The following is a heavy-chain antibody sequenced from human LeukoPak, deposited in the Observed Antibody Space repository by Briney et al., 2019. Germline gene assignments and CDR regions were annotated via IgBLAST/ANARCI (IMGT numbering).Heavy chain of an antibody. V-gene: IGHV4-34*01. J-gene: IGHJ4*02. CDR2: INHSGST. CDR3: ARHQYSYGAPY. D-gene: IGHD5-18*01. CDR1: GGSFSGYY. Sequence: SETLSLTCAVYGGSFSGYYWSWIRQPPGKGLEWIGEINHSGSTNYNPSLKSRVTISVDTSKNQFSLKLSSVTAADTAVYYCARHQYSYGAPYWGQGTLVTVSS.